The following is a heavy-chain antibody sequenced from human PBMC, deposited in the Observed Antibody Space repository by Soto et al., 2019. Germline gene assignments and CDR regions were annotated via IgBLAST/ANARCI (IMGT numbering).Heavy chain of an antibody. CDR2: IYHSGST. V-gene: IGHV4-38-2*02. CDR1: GYSISSGYY. J-gene: IGHJ1*01. D-gene: IGHD5-18*01. Sequence: SETLSLTCAVSGYSISSGYYWGWIRQPPGKGLEWIGTIYHSGSTYYNPSLKSRVTISVDTSKNQFSLKLNSVTAADTAVYYCAREGGYSYGYAEYFQHWGQGTLVTVSS. CDR3: AREGGYSYGYAEYFQH.